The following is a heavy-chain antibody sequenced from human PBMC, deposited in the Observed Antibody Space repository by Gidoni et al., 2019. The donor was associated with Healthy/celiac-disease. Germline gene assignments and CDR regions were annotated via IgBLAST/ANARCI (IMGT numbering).Heavy chain of an antibody. V-gene: IGHV3-33*01. CDR1: GFTFSSYG. CDR2: IWYDGSNK. Sequence: QVQLVESGGGVVQPGRSLRLSCAASGFTFSSYGMRWVRQAPGKGLGWVAVIWYDGSNKYYADSVKGRFTISRDNSKNTLYLQMNSLRAEDTAVYYCARDSSYKGFDYWGQGTLVTVSS. CDR3: ARDSSYKGFDY. J-gene: IGHJ4*02. D-gene: IGHD1-1*01.